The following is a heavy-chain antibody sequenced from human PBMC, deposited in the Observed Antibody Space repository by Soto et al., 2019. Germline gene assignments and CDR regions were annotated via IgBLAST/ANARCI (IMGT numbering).Heavy chain of an antibody. V-gene: IGHV5-51*01. D-gene: IGHD3-9*01. CDR1: GHSFTSYW. J-gene: IGHJ6*04. CDR2: IYPGNSDT. Sequence: PGDSLKISCKGSGHSFTSYWIGWVRQMPEKGLEWMGIIYPGNSDTRYSPSFHGQVTIPADKSFSIAYLQWSSLKDSDNASHYCARAHGLRYFYWLFPMNVWGKGTKVSV. CDR3: ARAHGLRYFYWLFPMNV.